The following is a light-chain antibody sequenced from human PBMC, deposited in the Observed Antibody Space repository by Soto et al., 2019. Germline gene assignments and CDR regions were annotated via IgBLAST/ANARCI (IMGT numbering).Light chain of an antibody. CDR1: SSDGGIYNY. V-gene: IGLV2-14*01. CDR3: SSYTTSSTRV. Sequence: QSVLTQPASVSGSPGQSIAISCTGSSSDGGIYNYVSWYQQHPGKVPKLIIYEVTNRPSGGSNRFSGSKSGNTASLTISGLQAEDEADYYCSSYTTSSTRVFGTGTKVTVL. J-gene: IGLJ1*01. CDR2: EVT.